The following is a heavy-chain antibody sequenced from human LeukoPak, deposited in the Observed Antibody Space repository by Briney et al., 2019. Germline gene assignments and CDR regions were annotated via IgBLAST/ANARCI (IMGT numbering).Heavy chain of an antibody. CDR2: IYSGGTT. V-gene: IGHV3-53*01. Sequence: PGGSLRLSCAASGFTVSSNYMSWVRQAPGKGLEWVSVIYSGGTTYYADSVKGRFTISRDNSKNTLYLQMNSLRAEDTAVYYCARLYTLRYFDLWGRGTLVTVSS. D-gene: IGHD2-2*02. J-gene: IGHJ2*01. CDR3: ARLYTLRYFDL. CDR1: GFTVSSNY.